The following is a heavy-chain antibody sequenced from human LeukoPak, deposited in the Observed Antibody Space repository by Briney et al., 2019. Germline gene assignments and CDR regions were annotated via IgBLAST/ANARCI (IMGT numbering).Heavy chain of an antibody. CDR1: GFTFSSYE. J-gene: IGHJ3*02. Sequence: PGGSLRLSCAASGFTFSSYEMNWVRQAPGKGPEWVSYISSSGSTIYYADSVKGRFTISRDNAKNSLYLQMNSLRAEDTAVYYCARAPTKALLWFGDAGLEDAFDIWGQGTMVTVSS. CDR3: ARAPTKALLWFGDAGLEDAFDI. D-gene: IGHD3-10*01. V-gene: IGHV3-48*03. CDR2: ISSSGSTI.